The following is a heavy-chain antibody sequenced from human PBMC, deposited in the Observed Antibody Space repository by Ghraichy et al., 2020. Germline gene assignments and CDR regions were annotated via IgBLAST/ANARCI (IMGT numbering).Heavy chain of an antibody. CDR3: ARDMRYYGSGTYLLHGMDG. D-gene: IGHD3-10*01. Sequence: SETLSLTCTVSGGSISNSNWWSWVRQPPGKGLEWIGDIYHTGSTDFNPSLKSRVTISVDKSKNHFSLKVTSVNAADTAVYYCARDMRYYGSGTYLLHGMDGWGPGPTGNVSS. CDR1: GGSISNSNW. V-gene: IGHV4-4*02. CDR2: IYHTGST. J-gene: IGHJ6*02.